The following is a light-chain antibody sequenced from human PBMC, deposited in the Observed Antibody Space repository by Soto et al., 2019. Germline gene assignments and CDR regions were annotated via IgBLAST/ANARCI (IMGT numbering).Light chain of an antibody. J-gene: IGKJ1*01. CDR1: ESISSW. CDR3: QQYKNLWT. V-gene: IGKV1-5*01. CDR2: DAS. Sequence: DIQMTQSPSTLSASVGDRVTITCRASESISSWLAWYQQKPGKAPKLLIYDASSLESGVPSRFSGSGSGTEFTLTISSLQPDDFATYYCQQYKNLWTFGQGTKVDNK.